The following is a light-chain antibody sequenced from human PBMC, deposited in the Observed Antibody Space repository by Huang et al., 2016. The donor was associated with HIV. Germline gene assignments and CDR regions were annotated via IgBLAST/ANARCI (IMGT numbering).Light chain of an antibody. J-gene: IGKJ5*01. CDR2: AAS. CDR3: QQYYSTPPIT. Sequence: DIQMTQSPSSLSASVGDRVTITCRASQGISNSLAWYQQKTGKAPKLLLYAASRVKSGVPSRFSGSGSGTDYTLTISSLQPEDFATYYCQQYYSTPPITFGQGTRLEIK. V-gene: IGKV1-NL1*01. CDR1: QGISNS.